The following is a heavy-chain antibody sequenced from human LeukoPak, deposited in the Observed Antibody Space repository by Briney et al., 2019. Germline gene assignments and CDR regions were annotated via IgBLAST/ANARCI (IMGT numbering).Heavy chain of an antibody. D-gene: IGHD3-22*01. J-gene: IGHJ4*02. CDR3: AKDSSVGDSSGYYRMWGFDY. Sequence: ASVKVSCKVPGYTLTELSMHWVRQAPGKGLEWMGGFDPEDGETIYAQKFQGRVTMTRNTSISTAYMELSSLRSEDTAVYYCAKDSSVGDSSGYYRMWGFDYWGQGTLVTVSS. CDR1: GYTLTELS. V-gene: IGHV1-24*01. CDR2: FDPEDGET.